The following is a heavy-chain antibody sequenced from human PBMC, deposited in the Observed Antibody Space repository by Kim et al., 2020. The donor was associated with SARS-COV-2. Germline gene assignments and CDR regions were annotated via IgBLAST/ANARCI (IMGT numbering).Heavy chain of an antibody. V-gene: IGHV3-74*01. CDR2: ISNDGATT. CDR3: TRGFPDSFGY. D-gene: IGHD3-3*01. CDR1: GFTFSNYW. J-gene: IGHJ4*02. Sequence: GGSLRLSCAASGFTFSNYWIHWVRHSPGEGLMWVSRISNDGATTDYTDSVKGRFTVSRDNAKSTAYLQMNSLRVEDTALYYCTRGFPDSFGYWGQGILVT.